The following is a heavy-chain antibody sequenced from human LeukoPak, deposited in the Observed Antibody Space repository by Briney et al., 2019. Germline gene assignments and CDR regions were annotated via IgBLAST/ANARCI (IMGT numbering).Heavy chain of an antibody. CDR1: GYSISSGYY. J-gene: IGHJ4*02. CDR2: IYHSGST. Sequence: PSQTLSLTCAVSGYSISSGYYWGWIRQPPGKGLEWIGSIYHSGSTYYNPSLKSRVTISVDTSKNQFSLKLSSVTAADTAVYYCARRGNSPEYYFDYWGQGTLVTVSS. CDR3: ARRGNSPEYYFDY. D-gene: IGHD4-23*01. V-gene: IGHV4-38-2*01.